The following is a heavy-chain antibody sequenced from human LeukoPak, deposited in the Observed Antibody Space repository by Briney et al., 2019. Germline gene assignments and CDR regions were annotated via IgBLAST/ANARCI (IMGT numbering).Heavy chain of an antibody. CDR2: IKPDGSET. D-gene: IGHD3-3*01. Sequence: PGGSLRLSCAASGFTFSSYSMNWVRQAPGKGLEWVAGIKPDGSETFYSDSVRGRFTISRDNAKNSLTLQIHSLRGEDTAVYYCAKDYVWSCDYWGPGTLVTVSS. V-gene: IGHV3-7*04. CDR3: AKDYVWSCDY. CDR1: GFTFSSYS. J-gene: IGHJ4*02.